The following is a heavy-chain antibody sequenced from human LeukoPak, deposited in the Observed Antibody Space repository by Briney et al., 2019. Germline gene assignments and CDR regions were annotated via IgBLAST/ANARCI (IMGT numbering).Heavy chain of an antibody. J-gene: IGHJ5*02. CDR1: GGTFSSYA. CDR3: ARVIAVAGEKGWFDP. Sequence: SVKVSCKASGGTFSSYAISWVRQAPGQGLEWMGGIIPIFGTANYAQKFQGRVTITADKSTSTAYMELGSLRSEDTAVYYCARVIAVAGEKGWFDPWGQGTLVTVSS. V-gene: IGHV1-69*06. CDR2: IIPIFGTA. D-gene: IGHD6-19*01.